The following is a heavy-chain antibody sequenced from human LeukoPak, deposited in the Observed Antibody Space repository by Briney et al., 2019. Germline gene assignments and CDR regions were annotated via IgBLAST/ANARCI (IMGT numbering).Heavy chain of an antibody. CDR1: GGTFSSYA. CDR2: IIPIFGTA. V-gene: IGHV1-69*06. J-gene: IGHJ6*02. CDR3: AREDVDTAMVKDYYYGMDV. D-gene: IGHD5-18*01. Sequence: SVKVSCKASGGTFSSYAISWVRQAPGQGLEWMGGIIPIFGTANYAQKFQGRVTITADKSTSTAYMELSSLRSEDTAVYYCAREDVDTAMVKDYYYGMDVWGQGTTVTVSS.